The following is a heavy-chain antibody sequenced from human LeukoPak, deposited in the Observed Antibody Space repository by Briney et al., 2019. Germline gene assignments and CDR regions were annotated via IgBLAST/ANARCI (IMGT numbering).Heavy chain of an antibody. D-gene: IGHD3-10*01. CDR3: ARSVLSFWETPWTGHMDV. Sequence: ASVKVSCXASGYTFTTYYIHWVRLAPGQGLEWMGIINPSGGTTTYAQKFQGRVTMTRDTSTSTVYMELNSLRSEDTAVYYCARSVLSFWETPWTGHMDVWGKGTTVTVSS. V-gene: IGHV1-46*01. CDR1: GYTFTTYY. CDR2: INPSGGTT. J-gene: IGHJ6*03.